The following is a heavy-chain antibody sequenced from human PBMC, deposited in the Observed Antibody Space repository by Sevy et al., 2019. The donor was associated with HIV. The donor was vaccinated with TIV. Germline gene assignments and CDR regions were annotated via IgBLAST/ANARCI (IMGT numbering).Heavy chain of an antibody. CDR3: ARGGITMIVSYFDY. CDR1: GFTVSSNY. CDR2: IYSGGGT. J-gene: IGHJ4*02. D-gene: IGHD3-22*01. Sequence: GGSLRLSCAASGFTVSSNYMSWVRQAPGKGLEWVSVIYSGGGTYYSDSVKGRFTISRDNSKNRLYVQMNSLSAEDTAVYYCARGGITMIVSYFDYWGQGTLVTV. V-gene: IGHV3-66*01.